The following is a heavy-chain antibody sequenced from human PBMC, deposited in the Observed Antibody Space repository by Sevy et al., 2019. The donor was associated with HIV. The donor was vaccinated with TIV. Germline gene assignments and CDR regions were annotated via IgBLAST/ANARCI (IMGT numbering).Heavy chain of an antibody. CDR1: GFNFNIYS. V-gene: IGHV3-23*01. J-gene: IGHJ4*02. Sequence: GGSLRLSCVASGFNFNIYSMSWVRQAPGKGLEWVSTLSFGCGRINHAESVQGRFTMSRDESKKTVYLEMNSLRAEDTAVYYCAREGCTRPHDHWGQGTLVTVSS. CDR3: AREGCTRPHDH. CDR2: LSFGCGRI. D-gene: IGHD2-8*01.